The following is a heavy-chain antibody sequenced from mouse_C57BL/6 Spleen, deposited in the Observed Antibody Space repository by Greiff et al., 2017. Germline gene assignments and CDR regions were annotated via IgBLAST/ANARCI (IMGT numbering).Heavy chain of an antibody. V-gene: IGHV5-4*03. J-gene: IGHJ3*01. CDR2: ISDGGSYT. CDR1: GFTFSSYA. Sequence: EVKLMESGGGLVKPGGSLKLSCAASGFTFSSYAMSWVRQTPEKRLEWVATISDGGSYTYYPDNVKGRFTISRDNAKNNLYLQMSQLKSEDTAMYYWARVNKGGGDRFAYWGQGTLVTVSA. CDR3: ARVNKGGGDRFAY.